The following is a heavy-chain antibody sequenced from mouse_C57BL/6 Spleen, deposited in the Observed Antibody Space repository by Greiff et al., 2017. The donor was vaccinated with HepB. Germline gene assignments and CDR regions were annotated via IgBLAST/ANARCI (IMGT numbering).Heavy chain of an antibody. J-gene: IGHJ3*01. V-gene: IGHV1-85*01. CDR1: GYPFTSYD. D-gene: IGHD6-2*01. CDR2: IYPRDGST. Sequence: QVQLQQSGPELVKPGASVKLSCKASGYPFTSYDIHWVKQRPGQGLEWIGWIYPRDGSTKSKEKCKGKATLTVDTSSSTAYMELHSLTSEDSAVYFCAREGVSFAYWGQGTLVTVSA. CDR3: AREGVSFAY.